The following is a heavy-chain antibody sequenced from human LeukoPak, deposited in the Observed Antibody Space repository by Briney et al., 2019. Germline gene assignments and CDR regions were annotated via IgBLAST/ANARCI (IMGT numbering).Heavy chain of an antibody. V-gene: IGHV3-11*01. J-gene: IGHJ4*02. CDR2: ISSSGNII. Sequence: GGSLRLSCAASGFTFSDYYMSWIRQAPGKGLEWVPYISSSGNIIYYADSVKGRFTISRDNAKNSLYLQMNSLRAEDTAVYYCARRRYNWNAIDYWGQGTLVTVSS. D-gene: IGHD1-20*01. CDR3: ARRRYNWNAIDY. CDR1: GFTFSDYY.